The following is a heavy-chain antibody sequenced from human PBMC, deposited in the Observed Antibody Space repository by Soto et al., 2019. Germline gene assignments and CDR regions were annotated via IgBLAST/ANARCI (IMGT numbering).Heavy chain of an antibody. Sequence: LRLSCAASGFTFSSYSMNWVRQAPGKGLEWVSSISSSSSYIYYADSVKGRFTISRDNAKNSLYLQMNSLRAEDTAVYYCARDLQGYCSGGSCESPWGQGTLVTVSS. J-gene: IGHJ5*02. D-gene: IGHD2-15*01. CDR2: ISSSSSYI. CDR3: ARDLQGYCSGGSCESP. CDR1: GFTFSSYS. V-gene: IGHV3-21*01.